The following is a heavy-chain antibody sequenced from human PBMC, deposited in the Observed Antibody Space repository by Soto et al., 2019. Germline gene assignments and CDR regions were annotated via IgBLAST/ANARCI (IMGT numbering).Heavy chain of an antibody. Sequence: QVHLVQSGAEVKKPGASVKVSCKGSGYAFTTYGITWVRQAPGQGLEWMGWISAHNGNTNYAQKLQGRVTVTRDTSTSTAYMELRSLISDDTAVYYCARGRYGDYWGQGDLVTVSS. CDR1: GYAFTTYG. D-gene: IGHD1-1*01. CDR3: ARGRYGDY. CDR2: ISAHNGNT. J-gene: IGHJ4*02. V-gene: IGHV1-18*01.